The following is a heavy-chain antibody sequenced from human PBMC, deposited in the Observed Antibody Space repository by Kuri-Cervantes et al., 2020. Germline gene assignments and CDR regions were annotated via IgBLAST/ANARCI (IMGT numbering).Heavy chain of an antibody. J-gene: IGHJ6*02. Sequence: SVKVSCKASGGTFSSYAISWVRQAPGQGLEWMEGIIPIFGTANYAQKFQGRVTITADESTSTAYMELSSLRSEDTAVYYCAREIAVAGIGYYYYGMDVWGQGTTVTVSS. V-gene: IGHV1-69*13. CDR3: AREIAVAGIGYYYYGMDV. CDR1: GGTFSSYA. CDR2: IIPIFGTA. D-gene: IGHD6-19*01.